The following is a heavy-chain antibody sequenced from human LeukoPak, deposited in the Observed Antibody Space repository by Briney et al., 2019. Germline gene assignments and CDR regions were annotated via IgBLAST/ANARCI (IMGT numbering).Heavy chain of an antibody. Sequence: KPSETLSLTCAVSGYSISSGYYWGWIRPPPGKGLEWIGSIYHSGSTYYNPSLKSRVTISVDTSKNQFSLKLSSVTAADTAVYYCARHTGYSSSRRFNWFDPWGQGTLVTVSS. CDR3: ARHTGYSSSRRFNWFDP. D-gene: IGHD6-13*01. V-gene: IGHV4-38-2*01. CDR2: IYHSGST. J-gene: IGHJ5*02. CDR1: GYSISSGYY.